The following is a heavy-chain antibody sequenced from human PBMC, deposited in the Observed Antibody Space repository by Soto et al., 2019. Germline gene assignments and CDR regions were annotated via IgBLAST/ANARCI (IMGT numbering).Heavy chain of an antibody. J-gene: IGHJ4*02. CDR2: INHSGST. V-gene: IGHV4-34*01. CDR1: GGSFSGYY. Sequence: SETLSLTCAVYGGSFSGYYWSWIRQPPGKGLEWIGEINHSGSTNYNPSLKSRVTISVDTSKNQFSLKLSSVTAADTAVYYCARGRVGYYYGSGRPFDYWGQGTLVTVSS. CDR3: ARGRVGYYYGSGRPFDY. D-gene: IGHD3-10*01.